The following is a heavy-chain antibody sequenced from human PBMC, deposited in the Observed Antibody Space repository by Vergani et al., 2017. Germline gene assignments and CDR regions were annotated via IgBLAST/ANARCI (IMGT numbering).Heavy chain of an antibody. CDR2: IYSTGST. CDR3: ARMGGYXECDAVRIGYFDS. D-gene: IGHD3-10*02. V-gene: IGHV4-31*03. Sequence: QVQLQQWGAGLLKPSQTLCLTCSVSGDSISSGVYYWNWIRQHPGQGLEGIGFIYSTGSTHHNPSLRRRINMSVDTSKNQFSLNLNSVTAADTAMYYCARMGGYXECDAVRIGYFDSWGPGILVTVSS. J-gene: IGHJ4*02. CDR1: GDSISSGVYY.